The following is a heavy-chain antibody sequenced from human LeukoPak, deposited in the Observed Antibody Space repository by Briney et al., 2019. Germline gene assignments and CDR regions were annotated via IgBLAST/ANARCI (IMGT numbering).Heavy chain of an antibody. Sequence: GGSLRLSCAASGFTFSRFGMHWVRQAPGKGLEGEAGIWVYGISTDYADSVKGRFTISRDNSKNRLYLQMNSLIVEDTGVYFCARDSAPYCGGDCYFDYWGPGTLVTVSS. D-gene: IGHD2-21*02. CDR3: ARDSAPYCGGDCYFDY. CDR1: GFTFSRFG. J-gene: IGHJ4*01. V-gene: IGHV3-33*01. CDR2: IWVYGIST.